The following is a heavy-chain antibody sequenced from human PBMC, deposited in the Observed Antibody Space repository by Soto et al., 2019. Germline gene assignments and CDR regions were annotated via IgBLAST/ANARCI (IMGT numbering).Heavy chain of an antibody. D-gene: IGHD2-8*01. CDR2: ISGSGGST. CDR1: GFTFSSYA. CDR3: AKVKNVLMVYAAY. J-gene: IGHJ4*02. V-gene: IGHV3-23*01. Sequence: GGSLRLSCAASGFTFSSYAMSWVRQAPGKGLEWVSAISGSGGSTYYADSVKGRFTISRYNSKNTLYLQMNSRRAEDTVVYYCAKVKNVLMVYAAYWGQGTLVTVSS.